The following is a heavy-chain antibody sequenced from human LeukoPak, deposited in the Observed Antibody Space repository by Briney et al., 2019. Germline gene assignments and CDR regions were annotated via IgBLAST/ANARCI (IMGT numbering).Heavy chain of an antibody. Sequence: GGSLRLSCAASGFTFSDYSMHWVRQAPGKGLNWVAFIRYDGNNKYYADSVKGRFTISRDNSKNTLYLQMNSPRAEDTAVYYCAKDLGNGRDFDYWGQGTLVTVSS. D-gene: IGHD7-27*01. CDR2: IRYDGNNK. V-gene: IGHV3-30*02. CDR3: AKDLGNGRDFDY. J-gene: IGHJ4*02. CDR1: GFTFSDYS.